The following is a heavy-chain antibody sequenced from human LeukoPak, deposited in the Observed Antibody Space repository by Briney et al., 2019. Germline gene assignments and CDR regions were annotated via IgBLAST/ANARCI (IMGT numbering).Heavy chain of an antibody. D-gene: IGHD1-26*01. CDR2: ISGSGGST. Sequence: GGSLRLSCAASGFTFSSYAMSWVRQAPGKGLEWVSAISGSGGSTYYADSVKGRFTISRDNSKNTLYLQMNSLRAEDTAVYYCAKACYAVGAINYLDYWGQGTLVTVSS. CDR3: AKACYAVGAINYLDY. J-gene: IGHJ4*02. V-gene: IGHV3-23*01. CDR1: GFTFSSYA.